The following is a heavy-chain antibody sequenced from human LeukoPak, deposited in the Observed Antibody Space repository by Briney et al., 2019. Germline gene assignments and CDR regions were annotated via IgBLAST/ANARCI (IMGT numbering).Heavy chain of an antibody. CDR3: GRARAYYCGMDV. V-gene: IGHV4-4*07. CDR1: AGSITSYY. Sequence: PSQTRSLVCTVAAGSITSYYWSWIRQLAGKGLEWIGRIYSSVATNYNPSLKSRVTMSVSTSKKQSSLKLGSLTAAATTAHTLGRARAYYCGMDVWGQGTTVTVSS. J-gene: IGHJ6*02. CDR2: IYSSVAT.